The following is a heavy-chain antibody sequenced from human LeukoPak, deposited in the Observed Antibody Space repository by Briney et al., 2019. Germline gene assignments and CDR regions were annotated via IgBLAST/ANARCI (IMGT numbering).Heavy chain of an antibody. Sequence: PGGSLRLSCAASGFTFSSYAMSWVRQAPGKGLEWVSAISGSGGSTYYADSVKGRFTISRDNSKNTLYLQMNSLRAEDTAVYYCAKDHYDILTGYYKGLPYFDYWGQETLVTVSS. V-gene: IGHV3-23*01. CDR1: GFTFSSYA. D-gene: IGHD3-9*01. J-gene: IGHJ4*02. CDR3: AKDHYDILTGYYKGLPYFDY. CDR2: ISGSGGST.